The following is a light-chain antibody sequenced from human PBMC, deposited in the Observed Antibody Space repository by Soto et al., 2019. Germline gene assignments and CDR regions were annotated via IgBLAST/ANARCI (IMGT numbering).Light chain of an antibody. V-gene: IGKV1-5*03. CDR3: HLYYGYPII. Sequence: DIQMTQSPSTLSAFVGDRVTITCRASQSLSGWLAWYQQKPGKAPKLLIRKATSLESWCPSRYSGRGSGTDCTLTISRWQPDDSAAYHCHLYYGYPIIFGGGTKVQIK. CDR1: QSLSGW. CDR2: KAT. J-gene: IGKJ4*01.